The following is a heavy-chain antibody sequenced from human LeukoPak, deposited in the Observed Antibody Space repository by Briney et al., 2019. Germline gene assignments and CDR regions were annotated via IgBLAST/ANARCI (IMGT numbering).Heavy chain of an antibody. Sequence: GGSLRLSCAASGFTFSSYGMHWVRQAPGKGLEWVAFIRYDGSNKYYADSVKGRFTISRDNSKNTLYLQMNSLRAEDTAVYYCAKGVVVPAAIGYFDYWGQGTLVTVSS. J-gene: IGHJ4*02. CDR1: GFTFSSYG. CDR3: AKGVVVPAAIGYFDY. V-gene: IGHV3-30*02. D-gene: IGHD2-2*02. CDR2: IRYDGSNK.